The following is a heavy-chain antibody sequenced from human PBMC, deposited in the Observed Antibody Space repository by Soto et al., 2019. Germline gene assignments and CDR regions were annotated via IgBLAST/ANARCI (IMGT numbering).Heavy chain of an antibody. D-gene: IGHD6-6*01. V-gene: IGHV3-23*01. CDR2: ISGSVGST. CDR3: VKDRTIAARNYDE. J-gene: IGHJ4*02. Sequence: GGSLRLSCVGSGFTFSDHGMSWVRQAPGKGLEWVSAISGSVGSTFYADSVKGRFTISRDNSKNTLYLQMNSLRDEDTAVYFCVKDRTIAARNYDEWGQGVLVTVSS. CDR1: GFTFSDHG.